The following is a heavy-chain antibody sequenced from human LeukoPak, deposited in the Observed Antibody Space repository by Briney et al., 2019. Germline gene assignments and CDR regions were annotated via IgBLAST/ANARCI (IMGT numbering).Heavy chain of an antibody. CDR2: SHPINSDT. CDR3: ARHQYYYDSSGNYGWFDS. D-gene: IGHD3-22*01. Sequence: GESLKISCKGSGFNFTAYWIAWVRQMPGKGLEWMGISHPINSDTKYSPSFQGQVTISADKSSSTAYLQWNSLKASDTAMYFCARHQYYYDSSGNYGWFDSWGQGTLVTVSS. J-gene: IGHJ5*01. V-gene: IGHV5-51*01. CDR1: GFNFTAYW.